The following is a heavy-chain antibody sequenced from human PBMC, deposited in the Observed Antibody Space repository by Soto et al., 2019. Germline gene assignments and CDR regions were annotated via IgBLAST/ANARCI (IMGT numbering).Heavy chain of an antibody. CDR1: GFTFSSYW. Sequence: EVQLVESGGGLVQPGGSLRLSCEASGFTFSSYWMHWVRQVPGKGLVWVSRIKTDGSSTNYEDSVKGRFTISRDNAQNTVYVQMKSLRVEDTAVYYGAIGIPGYYFFDVWGQGKIVTGSS. D-gene: IGHD5-18*01. CDR2: IKTDGSST. CDR3: AIGIPGYYFFDV. J-gene: IGHJ3*01. V-gene: IGHV3-74*01.